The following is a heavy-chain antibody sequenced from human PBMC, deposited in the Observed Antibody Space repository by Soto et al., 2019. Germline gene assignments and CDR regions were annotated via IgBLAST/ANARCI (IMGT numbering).Heavy chain of an antibody. CDR3: ARGRYGDY. CDR2: ISAHNGNT. Sequence: QVHLVQSGAEVKKPGASVKVSCQGSGYAFTTYGITWVRQAPGQGLEWMGWISAHNGNTNYAQKLQGRVTVTRDTSTRTAHMELRSLRYDDPAVYYCARGRYGDYWGQGALVTVSS. V-gene: IGHV1-18*01. J-gene: IGHJ4*02. CDR1: GYAFTTYG. D-gene: IGHD1-1*01.